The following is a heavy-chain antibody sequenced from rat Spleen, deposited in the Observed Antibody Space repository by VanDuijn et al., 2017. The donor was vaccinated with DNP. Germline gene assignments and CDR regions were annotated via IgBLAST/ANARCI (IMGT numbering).Heavy chain of an antibody. CDR1: GYTFTDYA. Sequence: IQLVQSGPELKKPGESVKISCKASGYTFTDYALHWVKQTPGKGLKWMAWINTYNGKSTYADDFKGRFVFSLEASVNTANLQISTLKNEDTATYFCARRHYSSYIPDYWGQGVMVTVSS. V-gene: IGHV9-4*01. D-gene: IGHD1-2*01. CDR2: INTYNGKS. J-gene: IGHJ2*01. CDR3: ARRHYSSYIPDY.